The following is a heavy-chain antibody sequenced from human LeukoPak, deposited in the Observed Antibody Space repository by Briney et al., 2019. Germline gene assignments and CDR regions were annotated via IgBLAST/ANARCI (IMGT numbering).Heavy chain of an antibody. CDR1: GFTFSSYA. CDR3: ARDDVAAAGNWFDP. CDR2: ISYDGSNK. D-gene: IGHD6-13*01. J-gene: IGHJ5*02. V-gene: IGHV3-30-3*01. Sequence: GGSLRLSCAASGFTFSSYAMSWVRQAPGKGLEWVAVISYDGSNKYYADSVKGRFTISRDNSKNTLYLQMNSLRAEDTAVYYCARDDVAAAGNWFDPWGQGTLVTVSS.